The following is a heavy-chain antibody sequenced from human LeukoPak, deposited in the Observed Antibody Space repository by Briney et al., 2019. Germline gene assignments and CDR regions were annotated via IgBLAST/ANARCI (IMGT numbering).Heavy chain of an antibody. V-gene: IGHV1-3*01. J-gene: IGHJ4*02. D-gene: IGHD2-2*02. CDR1: GYTFTSYA. Sequence: APVKVSCKASGYTFTSYAMHWGRQAPGQRLEWMGWINAGNGNTKYSQKFQGRVTITRDTSASTAYMEQSSLRSEDTAVYYCARPKYQLLYCFGYWGQGTLVTVSS. CDR3: ARPKYQLLYCFGY. CDR2: INAGNGNT.